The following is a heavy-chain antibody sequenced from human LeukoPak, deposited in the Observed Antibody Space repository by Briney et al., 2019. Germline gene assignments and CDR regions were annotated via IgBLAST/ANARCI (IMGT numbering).Heavy chain of an antibody. J-gene: IGHJ4*02. V-gene: IGHV4-4*07. CDR2: IYTSGTT. CDR3: ARQDSKVGAYTGPYYFDY. CDR1: GGSISGYY. Sequence: SETLSLTCTVSGGSISGYYWSWIRQPARKGLEWIGRIYTSGTTHDNASLKSRVTMSVDTSKNQVSLKVSSVTAADTAVYYCARQDSKVGAYTGPYYFDYWGQGTLVTVSS. D-gene: IGHD1-26*01.